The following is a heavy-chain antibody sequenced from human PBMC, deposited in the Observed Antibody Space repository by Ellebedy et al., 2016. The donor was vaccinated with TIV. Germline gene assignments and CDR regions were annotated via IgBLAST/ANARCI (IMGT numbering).Heavy chain of an antibody. CDR3: ARGGVYCSGGSCYDL. CDR1: GYSFTSYW. Sequence: GESLKISCKGSGYSFTSYWIGWVRQMPGKGLEWMGIIYPGDSDTRYSPSFQGQVTISADKSISTAYLQWSSLKASDTAMYYCARGGVYCSGGSCYDLWGQGTLVTVSS. CDR2: IYPGDSDT. V-gene: IGHV5-51*01. J-gene: IGHJ4*02. D-gene: IGHD2-15*01.